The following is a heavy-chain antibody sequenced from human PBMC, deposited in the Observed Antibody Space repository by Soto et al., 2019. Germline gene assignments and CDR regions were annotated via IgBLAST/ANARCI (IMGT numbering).Heavy chain of an antibody. Sequence: QVQLVQSGAEVKKPGSSVRGSCKDSGGMFYSSAINWVRQAPGQGLEWMGGIVPMNGSPKYAQEFLGRFTISADASVTTAYLDLSGLKSADTAVYYCSLAPTWTYHLTRYWGRGTQVTFSS. D-gene: IGHD2-2*01. CDR3: SLAPTWTYHLTRY. V-gene: IGHV1-69*01. CDR1: GGMFYSSA. J-gene: IGHJ4*02. CDR2: IVPMNGSP.